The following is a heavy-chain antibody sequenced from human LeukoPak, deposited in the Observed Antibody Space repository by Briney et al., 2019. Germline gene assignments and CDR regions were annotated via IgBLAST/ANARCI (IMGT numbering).Heavy chain of an antibody. CDR2: INPSGGST. V-gene: IGHV1-46*01. CDR3: AREVVVAATPYNWFDP. J-gene: IGHJ5*02. D-gene: IGHD2-15*01. CDR1: GYTFTSYY. Sequence: ASVKVSCKASGYTFTSYYMYWVRQAPGQGLEWMGIINPSGGSTSYAQKFQGRVTMTRDTSTSTVYMELSSLRSEDTAVYYCAREVVVAATPYNWFDPWGQGTLVTVSS.